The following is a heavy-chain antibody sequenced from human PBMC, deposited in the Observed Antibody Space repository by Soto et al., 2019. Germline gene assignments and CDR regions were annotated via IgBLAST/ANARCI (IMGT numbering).Heavy chain of an antibody. V-gene: IGHV4-59*01. CDR2: IYYSGST. D-gene: IGHD3-10*01. J-gene: IGHJ4*02. CDR1: GGSISSYN. CDR3: ARSSPITMVRGVIEGAFGY. Sequence: PSETLSLTCTVSGGSISSYNWSWIRQPPGKGLEWIGYIYYSGSTNYNPSLKSRVTISVDTSKNQFSLKLSSVTAADTAVYYCARSSPITMVRGVIEGAFGYWGQGTLVTVSS.